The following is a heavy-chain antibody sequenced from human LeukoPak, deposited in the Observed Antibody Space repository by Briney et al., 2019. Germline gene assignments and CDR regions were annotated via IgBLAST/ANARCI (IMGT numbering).Heavy chain of an antibody. Sequence: SGTLSLTCAVSGGSISSSNWWSWVRQPPGKGLEWIGEIYHSGSTNYNPSLKSRVTISVDKSKNQFSLKLSSVTAADTAVYYCARTNTYYYDSSGYYTHDYWGQGTLVTVSS. CDR3: ARTNTYYYDSSGYYTHDY. V-gene: IGHV4-4*02. CDR2: IYHSGST. J-gene: IGHJ4*02. CDR1: GGSISSSNW. D-gene: IGHD3-22*01.